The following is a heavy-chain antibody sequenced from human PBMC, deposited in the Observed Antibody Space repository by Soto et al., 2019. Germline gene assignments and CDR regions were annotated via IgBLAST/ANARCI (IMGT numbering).Heavy chain of an antibody. CDR1: GYTFTSYG. J-gene: IGHJ4*02. V-gene: IGHV1-3*01. CDR3: ARDRVLNGLFDY. D-gene: IGHD1-1*01. Sequence: QVQLVQSGAEVKKPGASVKVSCKASGYTFTSYGIHWVRQAPGQGLEWMGGIDGGSGNTKYSPKIQGRVTVTRDTSASTAYMELSSLRSEYTAVSYCARDRVLNGLFDYWGQGTLVTVS. CDR2: IDGGSGNT.